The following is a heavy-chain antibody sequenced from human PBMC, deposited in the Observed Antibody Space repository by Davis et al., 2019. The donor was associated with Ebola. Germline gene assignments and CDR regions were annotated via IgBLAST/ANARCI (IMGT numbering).Heavy chain of an antibody. CDR1: GFTFSDYY. J-gene: IGHJ6*02. CDR3: ASSISNSCGGYYYYGMDV. CDR2: ISSSGSTI. D-gene: IGHD4-11*01. V-gene: IGHV3-11*04. Sequence: PGGSLRLSCAASGFTFSDYYMSWIRQAPGKGLEWVSYISSSGSTIYYADSVKGRFTISRDNSKNTLYLQMNSLRAEDTAVYYCASSISNSCGGYYYYGMDVWGQGTTVTVSS.